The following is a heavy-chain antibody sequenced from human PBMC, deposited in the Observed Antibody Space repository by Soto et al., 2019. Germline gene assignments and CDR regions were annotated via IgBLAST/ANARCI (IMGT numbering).Heavy chain of an antibody. CDR3: ARGVGSSPPQY. CDR2: IYASGSP. J-gene: IGHJ4*02. V-gene: IGHV4-59*02. Sequence: PSETLSLTCTLSGGSVSVYYWSWIRQFTGQGLEWIGYIYASGSPYYNPSLRSRVTISADTSKNQISLKLTSPTAADTAVYYCARGVGSSPPQYWGRGTLVTVSS. D-gene: IGHD1-26*01. CDR1: GGSVSVYY.